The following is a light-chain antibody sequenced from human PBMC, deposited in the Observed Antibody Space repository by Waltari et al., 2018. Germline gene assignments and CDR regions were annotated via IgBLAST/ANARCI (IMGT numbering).Light chain of an antibody. V-gene: IGKV1-39*01. J-gene: IGKJ2*03. CDR3: QQTYSSPSS. Sequence: DIQMTQYPSSLSASVADRVTITCRASQSSNTYLNWYQQKLGKAPKLLIYAASNLQNGVPSRFSGSGSETDFTLTISSLQPEDFATYYCQQTYSSPSSFGQGTKLEIK. CDR2: AAS. CDR1: QSSNTY.